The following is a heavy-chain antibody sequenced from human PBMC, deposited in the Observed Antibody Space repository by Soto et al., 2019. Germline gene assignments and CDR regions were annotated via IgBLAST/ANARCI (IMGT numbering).Heavy chain of an antibody. Sequence: SETLSLTCAVSGGSFTSNNWWTWVRQPPGQGLEWIGEIYRTGSTNYNPSLKSRVTISLDKSESQFSLKVTSLTAADTAVYYCARSHYTYGLLIDYWGPGTLVTVSS. V-gene: IGHV4-4*02. D-gene: IGHD2-8*01. J-gene: IGHJ4*02. CDR3: ARSHYTYGLLIDY. CDR1: GGSFTSNNW. CDR2: IYRTGST.